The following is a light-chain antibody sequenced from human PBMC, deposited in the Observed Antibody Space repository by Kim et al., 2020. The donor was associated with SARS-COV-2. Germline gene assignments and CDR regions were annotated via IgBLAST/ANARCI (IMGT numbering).Light chain of an antibody. Sequence: QSVLTQPASVSGSPGQSITISCTGTKSDVGAYDFVSWYQQHPGKAPKLIIYDVSQRPSGVSDRFSGSKSGSTASLTISGLQAEDEADYYCSSYTSISTYVFGLGTKVTVL. J-gene: IGLJ1*01. CDR1: KSDVGAYDF. V-gene: IGLV2-14*03. CDR3: SSYTSISTYV. CDR2: DVS.